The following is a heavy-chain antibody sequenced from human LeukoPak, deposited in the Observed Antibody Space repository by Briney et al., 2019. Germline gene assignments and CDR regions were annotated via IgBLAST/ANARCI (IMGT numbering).Heavy chain of an antibody. CDR3: AKDPVHWYSSSSEYFQH. D-gene: IGHD6-6*01. V-gene: IGHV3-23*01. CDR1: GFTFSSYA. J-gene: IGHJ1*01. CDR2: ICGSGGST. Sequence: PGGSPRLSCAASGFTFSSYAMSWVRQAPGKGLEWVSAICGSGGSTYYADSVKGRFTISRDNSKNTLYLQMNSLRAEDTAVYYCAKDPVHWYSSSSEYFQHWGQGTLVTVSS.